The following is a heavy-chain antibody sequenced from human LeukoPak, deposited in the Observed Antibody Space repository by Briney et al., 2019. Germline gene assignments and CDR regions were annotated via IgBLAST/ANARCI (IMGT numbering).Heavy chain of an antibody. V-gene: IGHV4-59*06. CDR1: GGSFSGYY. CDR3: ARYYYDSSGYYPYYFDY. CDR2: IYYSGST. Sequence: SETLSLTCAVYGGSFSGYYWSWIRQPPGKGLEWIGYIYYSGSTYYNPSLKSRVTISVDTSKNQFSLKLSSVTAADTAVYYCARYYYDSSGYYPYYFDYWGQGTLVTVSS. J-gene: IGHJ4*02. D-gene: IGHD3-22*01.